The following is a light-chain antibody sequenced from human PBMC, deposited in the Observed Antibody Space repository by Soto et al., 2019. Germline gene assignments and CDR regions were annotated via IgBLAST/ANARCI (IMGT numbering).Light chain of an antibody. CDR2: GTS. CDR1: QNVDSY. V-gene: IGKV3-20*01. J-gene: IGKJ5*01. CDR3: QQYATSPTT. Sequence: EIVLTQSPDTLSLSPGERATVSCRASQNVDSYLAWYQHKPGQAPRLLIYGTSSRAIGIPGRFSGSGSGTDFTLTISRVEPEDFAVYYCQQYATSPTTFSQGARLDNK.